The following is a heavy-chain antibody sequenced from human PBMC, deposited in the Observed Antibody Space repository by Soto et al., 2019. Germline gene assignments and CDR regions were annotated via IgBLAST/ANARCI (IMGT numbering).Heavy chain of an antibody. V-gene: IGHV1-69*01. D-gene: IGHD2-2*01. CDR3: ARSQGSSTSLEIYYYYYYGMDV. CDR2: IIPIPGTA. Sequence: QVQLVQSGAEVKKPGSSVKVSCKASGGTFSSYAISWVRQAPGQGLEWMGGIIPIPGTANYAQKFQGRVTITADESTSPAYMELSSLRSEDTAVYYWARSQGSSTSLEIYYYYYYGMDVWGQGTTVTVSS. J-gene: IGHJ6*02. CDR1: GGTFSSYA.